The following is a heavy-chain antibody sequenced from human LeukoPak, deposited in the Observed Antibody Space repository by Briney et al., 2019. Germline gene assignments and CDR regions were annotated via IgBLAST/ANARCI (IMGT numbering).Heavy chain of an antibody. CDR2: INTGSGNT. D-gene: IGHD1-26*01. J-gene: IGHJ4*02. Sequence: ASVKVSCKASGYTFTGYALHWVRQAPGQGLEWMGWINTGSGNTKYSQRFQDRVTITMDTSASTVYMEMNDLGSEDTAVHYCARGYSGCFHYWGQGALVTVSS. CDR1: GYTFTGYA. V-gene: IGHV1-3*04. CDR3: ARGYSGCFHY.